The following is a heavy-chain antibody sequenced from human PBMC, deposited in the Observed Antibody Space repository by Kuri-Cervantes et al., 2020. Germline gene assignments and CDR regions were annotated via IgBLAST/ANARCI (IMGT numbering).Heavy chain of an antibody. CDR3: ARDKGDFWT. J-gene: IGHJ4*02. V-gene: IGHV4-59*12. CDR2: IYYSGST. CDR1: GGSISSYY. Sequence: SETLPRTCTVSGGSISSYYWSWIRQPPGKGLEWIGYIYYSGSTNYNPSLKSRVTISVDTSKNQFSLKLSSVTAADTAVYYCARDKGDFWTWGQGTLVTVSS. D-gene: IGHD3/OR15-3a*01.